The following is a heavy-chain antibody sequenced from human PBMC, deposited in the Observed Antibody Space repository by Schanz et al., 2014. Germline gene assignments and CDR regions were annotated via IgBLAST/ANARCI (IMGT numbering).Heavy chain of an antibody. CDR2: ISYHGSDR. CDR3: AKSYDTSGYSGFDY. CDR1: GFSFSDYG. J-gene: IGHJ4*02. V-gene: IGHV3-30*18. D-gene: IGHD3-22*01. Sequence: QVQLVESGGGVVQPGRSLRLSCAGSGFSFSDYGMHWVRQAPGRGLEWVAVISYHGSDRYYADSVKGRFTISRDNSKNTLYLQMNSLRTEDTAVYFCAKSYDTSGYSGFDYWGQGTLVTVSS.